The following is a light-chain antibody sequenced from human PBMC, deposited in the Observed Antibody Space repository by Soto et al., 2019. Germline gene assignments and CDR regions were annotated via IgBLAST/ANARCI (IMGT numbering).Light chain of an antibody. CDR3: NSYTSSSPV. Sequence: QLVLTQPASVSGSPGQSITISCTGTSSDVGGYNYVSWYQQHPGKAPKLMISEVSNRPSGVSNRFSGSKSGNTASLTISGLQAEDEADYYCNSYTSSSPVFGGGTKLTVL. J-gene: IGLJ3*02. CDR1: SSDVGGYNY. CDR2: EVS. V-gene: IGLV2-14*01.